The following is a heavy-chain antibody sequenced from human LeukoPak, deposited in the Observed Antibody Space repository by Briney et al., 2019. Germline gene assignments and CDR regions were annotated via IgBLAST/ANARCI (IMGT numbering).Heavy chain of an antibody. J-gene: IGHJ6*03. CDR3: ARVTSGWFGSYYYYMDV. CDR1: GGSFSGYY. CDR2: INHSGST. D-gene: IGHD3-10*01. V-gene: IGHV4-34*01. Sequence: SETLSLTCAVYGGSFSGYYWSWIRQPPGKGLEWIGEINHSGSTNYNPSLKGRVTISVDTSKNQFSLKLRSVTAADTAMYYCARVTSGWFGSYYYYMDVWGKGTTVTVSS.